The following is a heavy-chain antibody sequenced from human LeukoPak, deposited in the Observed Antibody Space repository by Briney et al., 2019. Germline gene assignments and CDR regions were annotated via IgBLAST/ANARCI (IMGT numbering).Heavy chain of an antibody. Sequence: PSETLSLTCTVSGGSIGSYYWGWIRQPPGKGLEWIGSIYYSGSTYYNPSLKSRVTISVDTSKNQFSLKLSSVTAADTAVYYCASGVGITMIVVVIGNYFDYWGQGTLVTVSS. CDR2: IYYSGST. CDR3: ASGVGITMIVVVIGNYFDY. D-gene: IGHD3-22*01. J-gene: IGHJ4*02. CDR1: GGSIGSYY. V-gene: IGHV4-39*07.